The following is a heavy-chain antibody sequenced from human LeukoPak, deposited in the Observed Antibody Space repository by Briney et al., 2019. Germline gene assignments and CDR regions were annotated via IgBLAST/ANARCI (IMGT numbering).Heavy chain of an antibody. CDR2: IDHNGRT. CDR3: ARKSILTSGRKPYDV. J-gene: IGHJ4*02. V-gene: IGHV4-34*01. CDR1: GGSFSGYY. D-gene: IGHD2-15*01. Sequence: PSETLSLTCAAYGGSFSGYYWSWIRQVPGKGPEWIGEIDHNGRTNANSSLRSRVTLSVDMSKNQFSLRLSSVTAADTAVYYCARKSILTSGRKPYDVWDQGALVTVSS.